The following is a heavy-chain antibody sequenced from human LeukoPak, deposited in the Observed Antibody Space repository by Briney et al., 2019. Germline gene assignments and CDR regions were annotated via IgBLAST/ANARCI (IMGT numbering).Heavy chain of an antibody. Sequence: SETLSLTCTVSGGSINNYYWSWIRQPPGMGLDWIGYIYYSGSTSYNPSLKSRVTISVDTSKNQFSLKLTSVTAADTAVYYCARYATDGRTLEYWGQGTLVTVSS. J-gene: IGHJ4*02. CDR2: IYYSGST. V-gene: IGHV4-59*01. D-gene: IGHD5-24*01. CDR1: GGSINNYY. CDR3: ARYATDGRTLEY.